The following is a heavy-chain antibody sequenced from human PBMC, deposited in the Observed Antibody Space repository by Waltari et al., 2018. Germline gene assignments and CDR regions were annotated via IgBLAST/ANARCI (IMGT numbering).Heavy chain of an antibody. CDR2: ISYRGAT. Sequence: QVQLQESGPGLVRPSQTLSLTCTVSGASLSGGDYYWAWIRQPPGKGLGWIGYISYRGATYYNPSLQSRVTILADTSKNQFSLNLRSVTATDTAVYYCARERGSSSWYSDSWGQGTLVTVSS. J-gene: IGHJ4*02. V-gene: IGHV4-30-4*08. D-gene: IGHD3-16*01. CDR1: GASLSGGDYY. CDR3: ARERGSSSWYSDS.